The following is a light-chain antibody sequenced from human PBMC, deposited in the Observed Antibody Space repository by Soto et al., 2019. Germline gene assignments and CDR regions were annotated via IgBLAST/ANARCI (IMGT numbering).Light chain of an antibody. CDR2: AGT. J-gene: IGLJ1*01. Sequence: QSVLTQPASVSGSPGQSIIIPCSGSSNDDWGYNLVSWYQHHQDKAPKVIIYAGTKRPSGLSTRCSGSKSGNTASLTISGLQAEDEADYHCSSYEGDRTYVFGSGTKV. CDR3: SSYEGDRTYV. V-gene: IGLV2-23*01. CDR1: SNDDWGYNL.